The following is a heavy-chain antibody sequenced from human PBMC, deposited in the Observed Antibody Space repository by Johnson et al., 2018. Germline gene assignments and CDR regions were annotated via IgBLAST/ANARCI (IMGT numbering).Heavy chain of an antibody. J-gene: IGHJ4*02. CDR2: VTWDGGST. CDR1: GFAFNEYT. V-gene: IGHV3-43*01. Sequence: QLVESGGAVVQPGGSLSLSCAASGFAFNEYTMHWFRQFPGQGLEWVSLVTWDGGSTFYADSVKGRFTISRNNRKNSLYLQMSSLGTEDTAFYYCAKEKDRLIDSWGQGTQVTVSS. CDR3: AKEKDRLIDS.